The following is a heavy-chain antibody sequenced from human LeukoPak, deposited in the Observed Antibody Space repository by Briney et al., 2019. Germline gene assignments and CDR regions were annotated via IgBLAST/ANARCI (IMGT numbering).Heavy chain of an antibody. CDR1: GGSTSSGSYY. J-gene: IGHJ4*02. Sequence: PSETLSLTCTVSGGSTSSGSYYWSWIRQPAGKGLEWIGRIYTSGSTNYNPSLKSRVTISVDTSKNQFSLKLSSVTAADTAVYYCARDYDSSGYHLLGYWGQGTLVTVSS. CDR3: ARDYDSSGYHLLGY. CDR2: IYTSGST. V-gene: IGHV4-61*02. D-gene: IGHD3-22*01.